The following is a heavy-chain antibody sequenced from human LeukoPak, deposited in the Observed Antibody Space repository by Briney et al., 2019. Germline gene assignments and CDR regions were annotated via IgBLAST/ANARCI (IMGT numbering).Heavy chain of an antibody. V-gene: IGHV3-53*01. CDR2: IYSGGIT. CDR3: AKDWALRAAGSFDY. J-gene: IGHJ4*02. CDR1: GFTVISNY. D-gene: IGHD2-15*01. Sequence: GGSLRLSCAASGFTVISNYMYWVRQAPGKGLEWVSVIYSGGITYYSNSVKGRFTTSRDNSKNTLYLQMNSLRAEDTAVYYCAKDWALRAAGSFDYWGQGTLVTVSS.